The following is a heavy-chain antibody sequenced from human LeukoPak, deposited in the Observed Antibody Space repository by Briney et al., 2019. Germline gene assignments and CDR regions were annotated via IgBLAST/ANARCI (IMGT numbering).Heavy chain of an antibody. CDR3: AKDLYYYDSSDY. V-gene: IGHV3-23*01. D-gene: IGHD3-22*01. J-gene: IGHJ4*02. CDR1: GFTFSSYA. CDR2: ISGSGGST. Sequence: GGSLRLPCAASGFTFSSYAMSWVRQAPGKGLEWVSAISGSGGSTYYADSVKGRFTISRDNSKNTLYLQMNSLRAEDTAVYYCAKDLYYYDSSDYWGQGTLVTVSS.